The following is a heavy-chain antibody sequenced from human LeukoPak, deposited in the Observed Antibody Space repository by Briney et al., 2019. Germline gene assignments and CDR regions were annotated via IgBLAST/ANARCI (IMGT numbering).Heavy chain of an antibody. CDR3: AKDPYDSIAFDI. D-gene: IGHD3-22*01. V-gene: IGHV3-30*04. Sequence: PGRSLRLSCAASGFTFSNFAMHWVRQAPGKGLEWVAVISYDGSNKYYADSVKGRFTISRDNSKNTLYLQMNSLRAEDTAVYYCAKDPYDSIAFDIWGQGTMVTVSS. CDR2: ISYDGSNK. CDR1: GFTFSNFA. J-gene: IGHJ3*02.